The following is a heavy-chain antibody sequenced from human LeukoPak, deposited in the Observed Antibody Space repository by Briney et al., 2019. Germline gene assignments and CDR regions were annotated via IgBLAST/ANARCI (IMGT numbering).Heavy chain of an antibody. Sequence: SVKVSCKASGGTFSSYAISWVRQAPGQGLEWMGGIIPIFGTANYAQKFQGRVTITADESTSTAYMELSSLRSEDTAVYYCARRRYDYDSSGPFDCWGQGTLVTVSS. CDR3: ARRRYDYDSSGPFDC. J-gene: IGHJ4*02. CDR1: GGTFSSYA. CDR2: IIPIFGTA. D-gene: IGHD3-22*01. V-gene: IGHV1-69*13.